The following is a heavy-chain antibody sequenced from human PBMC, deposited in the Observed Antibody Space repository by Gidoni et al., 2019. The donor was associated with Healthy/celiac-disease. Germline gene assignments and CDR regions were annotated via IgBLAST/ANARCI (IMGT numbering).Heavy chain of an antibody. CDR1: GGSISSSNW. Sequence: QVQLQESGPGLVKPSGTLSLTCAVSGGSISSSNWWSWLRHPPGKGLEWIGEIYHSVSTNYNPSLKSLVTISVDKSKNQFSRKLISLTAADTVVYDCARIPDGSGSYRPSVDYWGQGTLFTVSS. CDR2: IYHSVST. V-gene: IGHV4-4*02. D-gene: IGHD3-10*01. J-gene: IGHJ4*02. CDR3: ARIPDGSGSYRPSVDY.